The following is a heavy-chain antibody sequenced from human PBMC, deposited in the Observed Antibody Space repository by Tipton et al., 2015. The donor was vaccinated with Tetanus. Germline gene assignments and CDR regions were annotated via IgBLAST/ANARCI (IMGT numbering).Heavy chain of an antibody. CDR1: GGTFSNYA. V-gene: IGHV1-69*01. Sequence: QSGAEVKKPGSSVKVSCKASGGTFSNYAISWVRQAPGQGLEWMGGIIPIFGTAKYAQKFQGRVTITADESTSTAYMELSSLRFEDTAVYYCARKWDIVAVSAANYYGLDVWGQGTTVTVSS. D-gene: IGHD2-2*01. J-gene: IGHJ6*02. CDR2: IIPIFGTA. CDR3: ARKWDIVAVSAANYYGLDV.